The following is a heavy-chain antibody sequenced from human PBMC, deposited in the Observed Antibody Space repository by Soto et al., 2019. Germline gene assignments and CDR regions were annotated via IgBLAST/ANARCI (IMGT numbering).Heavy chain of an antibody. V-gene: IGHV3-48*03. Sequence: PGGSLRLSCAASGFTFSSYEMNWVRQAPGKGLEWVSYISSSGSTIYYADSVKGRFTISRDNAKNSLYLQMNSLRDEDTAVYYCARVGVTGYCSSTSCPSPHGMDVWGQGTTVTVSS. D-gene: IGHD2-2*01. J-gene: IGHJ6*02. CDR1: GFTFSSYE. CDR2: ISSSGSTI. CDR3: ARVGVTGYCSSTSCPSPHGMDV.